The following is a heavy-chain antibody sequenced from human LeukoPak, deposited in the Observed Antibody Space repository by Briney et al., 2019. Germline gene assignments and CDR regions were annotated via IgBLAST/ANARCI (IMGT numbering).Heavy chain of an antibody. J-gene: IGHJ5*02. CDR1: GGSTSSYY. CDR2: IYYSGST. D-gene: IGHD2-8*01. Sequence: SETLSLTCTVSGGSTSSYYWSWIRQPPGKGLEWIGSIYYSGSTYYNPSLKSRVTISVDTSKNQFSLKLSSVTAADTAVYYCARLKGKVYNWFDPWGQGTLVTVSS. CDR3: ARLKGKVYNWFDP. V-gene: IGHV4-59*05.